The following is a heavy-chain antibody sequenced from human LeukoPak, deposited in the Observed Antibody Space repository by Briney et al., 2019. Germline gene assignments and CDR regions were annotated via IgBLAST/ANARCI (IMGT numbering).Heavy chain of an antibody. D-gene: IGHD6-19*01. CDR1: GYTFTGYY. CDR3: ARSQWLIDASIDY. J-gene: IGHJ4*02. CDR2: INPTSGGT. Sequence: ASVKVSCKASGYTFTGYYMHWVRQAPGQGLEWMGWINPTSGGTKYAQKFQGRVTMTRDTSISTAYMELSRLRSGDTAVYYCARSQWLIDASIDYWGQGTLVTVSS. V-gene: IGHV1-2*02.